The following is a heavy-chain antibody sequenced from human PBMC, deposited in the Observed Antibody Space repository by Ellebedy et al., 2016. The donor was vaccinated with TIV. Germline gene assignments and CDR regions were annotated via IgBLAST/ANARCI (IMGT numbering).Heavy chain of an antibody. CDR3: TRARVYSNGWYYPDF. Sequence: PGGSLRLSCAASGFTFGGHSMTWVRQAPGKGLEGISAVSSRSSSIFYADSVKGLFSISRDNARNSLYLQMNTLRDEDTAVYYCTRARVYSNGWYYPDFWGQGTLVAVSS. D-gene: IGHD6-19*01. J-gene: IGHJ4*02. V-gene: IGHV3-48*02. CDR2: VSSRSSSI. CDR1: GFTFGGHS.